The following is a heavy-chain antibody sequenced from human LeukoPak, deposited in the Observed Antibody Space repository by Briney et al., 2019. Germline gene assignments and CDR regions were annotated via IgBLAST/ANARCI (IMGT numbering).Heavy chain of an antibody. Sequence: PGGSLRLSCAASGFTFSSYAMSWVRQAPGKGLEWVSAISGSGGSTYYADSVKGRFTIYRDNSKNTLYLQMNSLRAEDTAVYYCAKDQDELCSSTSSYWGQGTLVTVSS. CDR1: GFTFSSYA. CDR3: AKDQDELCSSTSSY. V-gene: IGHV3-23*01. J-gene: IGHJ4*02. D-gene: IGHD2-2*01. CDR2: ISGSGGST.